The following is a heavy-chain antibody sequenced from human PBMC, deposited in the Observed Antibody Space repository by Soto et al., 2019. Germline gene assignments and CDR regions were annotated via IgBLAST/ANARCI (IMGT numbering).Heavy chain of an antibody. Sequence: ASVKVSCKASGYTFINYYMHWVRQAPGQGLEWMGMLNPSGGGTTYAQKFQGRVTMTRDTSTSTVYMYLSSLRSEDTAVYYCARGSSSSYSPFDYWGQGTLLTVSS. CDR1: GYTFINYY. V-gene: IGHV1-46*03. CDR2: LNPSGGGT. D-gene: IGHD6-13*01. CDR3: ARGSSSSYSPFDY. J-gene: IGHJ4*02.